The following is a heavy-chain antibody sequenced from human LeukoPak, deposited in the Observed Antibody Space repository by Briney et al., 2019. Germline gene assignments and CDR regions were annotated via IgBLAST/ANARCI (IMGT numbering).Heavy chain of an antibody. CDR1: GYTFTNYD. D-gene: IGHD1-1*01. V-gene: IGHV1-69*13. CDR3: ARRVRISAYFDY. J-gene: IGHJ4*02. CDR2: IIPIFGTA. Sequence: SVKVSCKTSGYTFTNYDINWVRQAPGQGLEWMGGIIPIFGTANYAQKFQGRVTITADESTSTAYMELSSLRSEDTAVYYCARRVRISAYFDYWGQGTLVTVSP.